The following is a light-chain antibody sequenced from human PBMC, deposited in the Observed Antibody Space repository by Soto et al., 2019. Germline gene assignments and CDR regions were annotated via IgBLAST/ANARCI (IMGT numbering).Light chain of an antibody. CDR1: SSDVGGYNY. CDR2: EVS. CDR3: SSFAGNNNFV. Sequence: QSALTQPPSASGSPGQSVTISCTGTSSDVGGYNYVSWYQQHPGKSPKLMISEVSKRPSGVPDRFSGSNSGNTASLTVSGLQSDDEADYYCSSFAGNNNFVFGVGTKLTVL. V-gene: IGLV2-8*01. J-gene: IGLJ2*01.